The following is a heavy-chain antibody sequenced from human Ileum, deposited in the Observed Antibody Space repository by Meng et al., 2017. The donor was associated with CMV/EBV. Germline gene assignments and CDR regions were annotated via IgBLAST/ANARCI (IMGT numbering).Heavy chain of an antibody. Sequence: EVHLVESGGGLVQPGGSLRLSCAASGFTFSNSWMHWVRQAPGKGLVWVSRIKGDGSYTTYADSVKGRFTISRDNAKNTVYLQMNSLRADDTAAYYCATGGSGYIPWWGQGTLVTVSS. D-gene: IGHD5-12*01. V-gene: IGHV3-74*01. CDR3: ATGGSGYIPW. J-gene: IGHJ4*02. CDR2: IKGDGSYT. CDR1: GFTFSNSW.